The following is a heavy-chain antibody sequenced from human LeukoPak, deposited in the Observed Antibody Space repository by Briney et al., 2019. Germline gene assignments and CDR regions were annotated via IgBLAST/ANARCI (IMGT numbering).Heavy chain of an antibody. CDR3: ARGPYYYGSTDI. D-gene: IGHD3-10*01. Sequence: KPSETLSLTCTVSGDSVSSGSYYWSWIRQPPGKGLEWIGYIYYSGSTNYNPSLKSRVTISVDTSKNQFSLKLSSVTAADTAVYYCARGPYYYGSTDIWGQGTMVTVSS. CDR2: IYYSGST. V-gene: IGHV4-61*01. J-gene: IGHJ3*02. CDR1: GDSVSSGSYY.